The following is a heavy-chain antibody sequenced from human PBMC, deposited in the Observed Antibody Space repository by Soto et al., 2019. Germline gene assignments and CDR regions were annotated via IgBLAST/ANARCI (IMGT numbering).Heavy chain of an antibody. CDR1: GGAISGYY. J-gene: IGHJ4*02. CDR3: AAEPRD. D-gene: IGHD2-15*01. V-gene: IGHV4-59*01. Sequence: PSETLSLTCSVSGGAISGYYWSLIRQTPKKGLEWIGYIYYSGSTNYNPSLRSRVTMLIYRSNDQFSLKLTSVSDAATAVYYCAAEPRDWGQGLLVTVPS. CDR2: IYYSGST.